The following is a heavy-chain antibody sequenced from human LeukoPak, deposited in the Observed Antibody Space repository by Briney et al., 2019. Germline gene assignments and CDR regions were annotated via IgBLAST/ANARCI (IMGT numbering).Heavy chain of an antibody. CDR3: VVVVEPPDSDGFDV. Sequence: GGSLRLSCAASGFTFNSYWMHWVRQAPGKGLVWVSLINADGSTATYADSVKGRFTISRDNARNTLSLQMNSLTIEDTAVYYCVVVVEPPDSDGFDVWGQGTMITVSS. CDR1: GFTFNSYW. CDR2: INADGSTA. V-gene: IGHV3-74*01. J-gene: IGHJ3*01. D-gene: IGHD1-14*01.